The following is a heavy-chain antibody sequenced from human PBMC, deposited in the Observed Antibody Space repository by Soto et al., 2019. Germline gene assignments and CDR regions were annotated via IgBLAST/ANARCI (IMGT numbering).Heavy chain of an antibody. CDR2: INHSGST. D-gene: IGHD3-3*01. V-gene: IGHV4-34*01. Sequence: SETLSLTCAVYGGSFSGYYWSWIRQPPGKGLEWIGEINHSGSTNYNPSLKSRVTISVDTSKNQFSLKLSSVTAADTAVYYCARSVRITIFGVVPPFDYWGQGTLVTVSS. J-gene: IGHJ4*02. CDR3: ARSVRITIFGVVPPFDY. CDR1: GGSFSGYY.